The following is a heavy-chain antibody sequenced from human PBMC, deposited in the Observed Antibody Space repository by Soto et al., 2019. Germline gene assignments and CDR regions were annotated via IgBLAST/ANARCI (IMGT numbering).Heavy chain of an antibody. CDR1: GGTFSSYA. J-gene: IGHJ3*02. D-gene: IGHD6-13*01. CDR3: ARGTDSSSWEREAFDI. Sequence: SVKVSCKASGGTFSSYAISWVRQAPGQGLEWMGGIIPIFGTANYAQKFQGRVTITADESTSTAYMELSSLRSEDTAVYYCARGTDSSSWEREAFDIWGQGTMVTVS. CDR2: IIPIFGTA. V-gene: IGHV1-69*13.